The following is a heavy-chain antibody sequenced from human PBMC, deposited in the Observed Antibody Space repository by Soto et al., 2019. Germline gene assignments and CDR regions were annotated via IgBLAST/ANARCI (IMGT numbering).Heavy chain of an antibody. CDR3: VRAQSFGELFGPRLEVHFYYGMDV. CDR2: IYYSGST. D-gene: IGHD3-10*01. Sequence: QVQLQESGPGLVKPSQTLSLTCTVSGGSISSGDYYWSWIRQPPGKGLEWIGYIYYSGSTYYNPSLKSRVTISVDTSKNQFTLKLSSVTAADTAMYYCVRAQSFGELFGPRLEVHFYYGMDVWGQGTTVTVSS. J-gene: IGHJ6*02. CDR1: GGSISSGDYY. V-gene: IGHV4-30-4*01.